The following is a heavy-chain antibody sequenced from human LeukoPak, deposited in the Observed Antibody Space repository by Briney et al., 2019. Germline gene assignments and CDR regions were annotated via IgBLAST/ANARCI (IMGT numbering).Heavy chain of an antibody. J-gene: IGHJ2*01. CDR1: GGSISSSSYY. D-gene: IGHD6-19*01. V-gene: IGHV4-39*01. CDR3: AKSSSGWAYWHFDL. CDR2: IYYSGST. Sequence: SETLSLTCTVSGGSISSSSYYWGWVRQPPGKGLEWIGSIYYSGSTYYNPSLKSRVTISVDTSKNQFSLKLSSVTAADTSVFYCAKSSSGWAYWHFDLWGRGTLVTVSS.